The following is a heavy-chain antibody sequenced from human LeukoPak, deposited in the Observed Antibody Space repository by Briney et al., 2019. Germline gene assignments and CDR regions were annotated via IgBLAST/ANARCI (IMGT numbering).Heavy chain of an antibody. V-gene: IGHV3-23*01. CDR3: ASAARPFAFDI. Sequence: WXXQAPGKGXEWVSAISGSGGSTYYADSVKGRFTISRDNSKNTLDLQMNSLRAEDTAVYYCASAARPFAFDIWGQGTMVTVSS. CDR2: ISGSGGST. J-gene: IGHJ3*02. D-gene: IGHD6-6*01.